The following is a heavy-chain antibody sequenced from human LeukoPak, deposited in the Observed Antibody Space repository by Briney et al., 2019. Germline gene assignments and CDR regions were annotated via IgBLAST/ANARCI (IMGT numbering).Heavy chain of an antibody. CDR1: GGSISSYY. CDR2: IYYSGST. Sequence: SETLSLTCTVSGGSISSYYWSWIRQPPGKGLEWIGYIYYSGSTNYNPSLKSRVTISVDTSKNQFSLKLSSVTAADTAVYYCARRRPIYCSSTSCPYPDAFDIRGQGTMVTVSS. D-gene: IGHD2-2*01. CDR3: ARRRPIYCSSTSCPYPDAFDI. J-gene: IGHJ3*02. V-gene: IGHV4-59*01.